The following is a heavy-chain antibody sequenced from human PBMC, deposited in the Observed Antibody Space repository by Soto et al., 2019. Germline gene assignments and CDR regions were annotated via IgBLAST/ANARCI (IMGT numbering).Heavy chain of an antibody. CDR3: ARARFRVISDRIYG. CDR2: INPQTGGT. CDR1: GYTFTGYY. Sequence: ASVKFSCTSSGYTFTGYYIHWVREAPGQGLEWMGWINPQTGGTSYAQKFQGRVTLSRDTSINTAYLELSRLRFDDAAVNFCARARFRVISDRIYGRGERTTVTVAS. V-gene: IGHV1-2*02. D-gene: IGHD2-21*01. J-gene: IGHJ6*04.